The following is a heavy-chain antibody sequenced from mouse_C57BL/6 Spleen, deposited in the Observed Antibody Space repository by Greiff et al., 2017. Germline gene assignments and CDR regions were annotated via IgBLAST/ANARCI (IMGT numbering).Heavy chain of an antibody. CDR2: IYPGSGST. D-gene: IGHD4-1*02. J-gene: IGHJ4*01. Sequence: QLQLQQPGAELVKPGASVKMSCKASGYTFTSYWITWVKQRPGQGLEWIGDIYPGSGSTNYNEKFKSKATLTVDTSSSTAYMQLSSLTSEDSAVYYCARRGPNWEDAMDYWGQGTSVTVSS. CDR1: GYTFTSYW. V-gene: IGHV1-55*01. CDR3: ARRGPNWEDAMDY.